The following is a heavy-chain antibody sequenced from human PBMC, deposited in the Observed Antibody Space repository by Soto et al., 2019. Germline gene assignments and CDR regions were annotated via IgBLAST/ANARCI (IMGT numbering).Heavy chain of an antibody. J-gene: IGHJ3*02. D-gene: IGHD5-18*01. Sequence: PGGSLRLSCAASGFTFSNYAMSWVRQAPGRGLEWVSGISDSAGSTYYADSVKGRFTISRDNSENTLYLQMNSLRSEDTAVYYCATGADTAMASNDAFDIWGQGTMVTVSS. CDR2: ISDSAGST. CDR3: ATGADTAMASNDAFDI. CDR1: GFTFSNYA. V-gene: IGHV3-23*01.